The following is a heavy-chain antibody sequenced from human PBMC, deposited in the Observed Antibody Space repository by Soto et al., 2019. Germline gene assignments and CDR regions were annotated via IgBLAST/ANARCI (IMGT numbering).Heavy chain of an antibody. J-gene: IGHJ4*02. CDR3: ARDNRGSGYYNLLDY. Sequence: GGSMRLSCAASGFNFSSYAMHWVRKDPGKGLEWVAVISYDGSNKYYADSVKGRFTISRDNSKNTLYLQMNSLRAEDTAVYYCARDNRGSGYYNLLDYWGQGTLVTVSS. V-gene: IGHV3-30-3*01. CDR2: ISYDGSNK. D-gene: IGHD3-3*01. CDR1: GFNFSSYA.